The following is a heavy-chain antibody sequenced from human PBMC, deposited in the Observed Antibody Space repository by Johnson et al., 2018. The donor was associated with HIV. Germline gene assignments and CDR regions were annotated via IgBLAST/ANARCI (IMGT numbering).Heavy chain of an antibody. J-gene: IGHJ3*02. CDR1: GFTVSSNY. D-gene: IGHD3-9*01. V-gene: IGHV3-66*01. CDR3: ARDRILTGYDASDI. CDR2: IYSGGST. Sequence: VQLVESGGGLVKPGGSLRLSCAASGFTVSSNYMSWVRQAPGKGLEWVSVIYSGGSTYYADSVKGRFTISRDNSKNTLYLQMNSLRAEDTAVYYCARDRILTGYDASDIWGQGTMVIVSS.